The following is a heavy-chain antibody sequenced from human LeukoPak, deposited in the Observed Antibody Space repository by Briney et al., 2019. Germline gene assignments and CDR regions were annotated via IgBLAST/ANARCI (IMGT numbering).Heavy chain of an antibody. CDR2: INSDGSSP. CDR3: ASSRSGY. J-gene: IGHJ4*02. Sequence: GGSLRLSCGASGLTFSSYRIHCVRQAPGKGLVWVSRINSDGSSPSYADSVKGRFTVSRDNAKNTLYLQMNSLRAEDTAVYYCASSRSGYWGQGTLVTVSS. D-gene: IGHD3-22*01. V-gene: IGHV3-74*01. CDR1: GLTFSSYR.